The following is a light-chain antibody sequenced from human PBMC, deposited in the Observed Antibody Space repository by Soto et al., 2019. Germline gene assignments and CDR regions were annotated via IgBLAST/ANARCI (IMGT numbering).Light chain of an antibody. CDR1: SSNIGNNY. Sequence: QSVLTQPPSVSAAPGQKVTISCSGSSSNIGNNYVSWYQQLPGTAPKLLIYENNKRPSGIPDRFSGSKSGTSATLGITALRTGDEAVYYCGTWDSSLSAVFGGGTQVTVL. V-gene: IGLV1-51*02. CDR2: ENN. CDR3: GTWDSSLSAV. J-gene: IGLJ2*01.